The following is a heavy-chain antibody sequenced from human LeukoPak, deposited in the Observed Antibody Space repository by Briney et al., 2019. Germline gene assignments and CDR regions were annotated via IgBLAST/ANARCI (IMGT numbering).Heavy chain of an antibody. V-gene: IGHV3-7*01. CDR2: IKQDGSEK. Sequence: GGSLRLSCAASGFTFSSYWMSWVRQAPGKGLEWVANIKQDGSEKYYVDSVKGRFTISRDNFKNTLYLQMNSLRPEDTAVYYCAKDHSRYNWNDRYYFDYWGQGTLVTVSS. CDR3: AKDHSRYNWNDRYYFDY. CDR1: GFTFSSYW. D-gene: IGHD1-1*01. J-gene: IGHJ4*02.